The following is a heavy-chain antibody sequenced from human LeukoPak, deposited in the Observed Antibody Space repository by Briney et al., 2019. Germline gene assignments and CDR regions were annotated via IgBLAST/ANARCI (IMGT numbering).Heavy chain of an antibody. J-gene: IGHJ4*02. CDR2: ISVSGNT. CDR1: GFTLSSYA. CDR3: AKAPVTTCGSAYCYPFDY. Sequence: GGSLRLSCAASGFTLSSYAMSWVRQAPGKGLEWVSAISVSGNTYHADSVKGRFTISRDSSKNTLYLQMNRLRAEDAAVYYCAKAPVTTCGSAYCYPFDYWGQGTLVTVSS. V-gene: IGHV3-23*01. D-gene: IGHD2-21*01.